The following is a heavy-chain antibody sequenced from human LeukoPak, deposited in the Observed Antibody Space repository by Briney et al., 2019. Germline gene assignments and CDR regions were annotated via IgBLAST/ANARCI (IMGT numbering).Heavy chain of an antibody. J-gene: IGHJ4*02. CDR3: ARGGIAVAGPFDF. CDR1: GYTFNGNY. V-gene: IGHV1-46*02. D-gene: IGHD6-19*01. Sequence: ASVKVSCKASGYTFNGNYIHWVRQAPGQGLEWVAIINPSGGTTRDAQRFHGRITMTRDASTSTVYMELGSLRSEDTAVYYCARGGIAVAGPFDFWGQGTLVTVSS. CDR2: INPSGGTT.